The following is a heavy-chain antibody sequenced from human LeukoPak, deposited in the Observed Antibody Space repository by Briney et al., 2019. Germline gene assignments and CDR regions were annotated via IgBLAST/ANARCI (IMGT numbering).Heavy chain of an antibody. V-gene: IGHV1-2*02. CDR3: ARGRVVTALCYYYGMDV. CDR1: GYTFAGYY. J-gene: IGHJ6*02. Sequence: PWASVKVSCKASGYTFAGYYMHWVRQAPGQGLEWMGWINPNSGGTNYAQKFQGRVTMTRDTSISTAYMELSRLGSDDTAVYYCARGRVVTALCYYYGMDVWGQGTTVTVSS. D-gene: IGHD2-21*02. CDR2: INPNSGGT.